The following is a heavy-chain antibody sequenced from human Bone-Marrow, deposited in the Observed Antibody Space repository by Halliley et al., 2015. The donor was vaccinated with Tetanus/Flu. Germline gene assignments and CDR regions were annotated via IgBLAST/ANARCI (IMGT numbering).Heavy chain of an antibody. V-gene: IGHV4-31*03. CDR2: IYYSGST. CDR1: GGSVSNNRYY. J-gene: IGHJ2*01. CDR3: VRPLLGDLGYFDL. Sequence: TLSLTCTVSGGSVSNNRYYWSWIRQHPGRGLEWLGYIYYSGSTYYNPSLKSRLSISVDTSKNQFSLQLRSVTAADTAVYFCVRPLLGDLGYFDLWGRGTLITVSS. D-gene: IGHD3-16*01.